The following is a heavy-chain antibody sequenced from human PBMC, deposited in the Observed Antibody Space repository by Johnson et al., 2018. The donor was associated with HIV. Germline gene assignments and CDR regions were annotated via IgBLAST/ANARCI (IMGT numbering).Heavy chain of an antibody. CDR1: GFIFRNYW. D-gene: IGHD6-19*01. Sequence: VQLVESGGGLVQPGGSLRLSCAASGFIFRNYWMYWVRQAPGKGLVWVARIYSDGSDSEYADSVKGRFTISRDNAKKTLYLQMNRLRAEDTAVYYCARKQWLEVPSDALDVWGQGTLVTVSS. CDR2: IYSDGSDS. CDR3: ARKQWLEVPSDALDV. V-gene: IGHV3-74*03. J-gene: IGHJ3*01.